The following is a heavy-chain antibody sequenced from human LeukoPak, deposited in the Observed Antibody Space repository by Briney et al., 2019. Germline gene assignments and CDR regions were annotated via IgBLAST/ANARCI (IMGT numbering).Heavy chain of an antibody. Sequence: GGSLRLSCAASGFTVGSNYMSWVRQAPGKGLEWVSVIYSGGSTYYADSVKGRFTISRDNSKNTLYLQMNSLRAEDTAVYYCARSKTQNYDSSGYLFYWGQGTLVTVSS. CDR1: GFTVGSNY. V-gene: IGHV3-53*01. CDR2: IYSGGST. CDR3: ARSKTQNYDSSGYLFY. J-gene: IGHJ4*02. D-gene: IGHD3-22*01.